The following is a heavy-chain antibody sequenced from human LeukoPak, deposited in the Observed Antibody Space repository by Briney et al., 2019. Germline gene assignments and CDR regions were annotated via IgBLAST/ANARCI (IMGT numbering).Heavy chain of an antibody. V-gene: IGHV4-30-4*01. CDR3: ARVTVLLGTGMDV. CDR1: GGSISSGDYY. CDR2: IYYSGST. D-gene: IGHD3-10*01. Sequence: PSETLSLTCTVSGGSISSGDYYWSWIRQPPGKGLEWIGYIYYSGSTYYNPSLKSRVTISVDTSKNQFSLKLSSVTAADTAVYYCARVTVLLGTGMDVWGQGTTVTVSS. J-gene: IGHJ6*02.